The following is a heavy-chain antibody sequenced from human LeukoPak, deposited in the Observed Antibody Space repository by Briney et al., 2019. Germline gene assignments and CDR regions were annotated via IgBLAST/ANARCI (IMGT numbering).Heavy chain of an antibody. D-gene: IGHD5-24*01. J-gene: IGHJ3*02. V-gene: IGHV4-61*02. CDR1: GGSISSDSYY. CDR3: ARAGGWLQVKDAFDI. Sequence: SETLSLTCTVSGGSISSDSYYWSWLRQPAGKGLEWIGRIYTSGSTNYNPSLKSRVTISVDTSKNQFPLKLSSVTAADTAVYYCARAGGWLQVKDAFDIWGQGTMDTVSS. CDR2: IYTSGST.